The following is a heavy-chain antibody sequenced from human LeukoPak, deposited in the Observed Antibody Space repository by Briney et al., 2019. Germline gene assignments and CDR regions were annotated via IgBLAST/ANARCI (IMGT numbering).Heavy chain of an antibody. V-gene: IGHV3-7*01. D-gene: IGHD6-19*01. CDR1: GFTFSSYW. Sequence: GESLRLSCAVSGFTFSSYWMSWVRQAPGKGLEWVSNIKREGSERYYVESVKGGFTISRDNAKNSLYLKMNSLRAEDTAVYYCARDGYSSSLYYYFYGMDVWGQGTTATVSS. CDR2: IKREGSER. J-gene: IGHJ6*02. CDR3: ARDGYSSSLYYYFYGMDV.